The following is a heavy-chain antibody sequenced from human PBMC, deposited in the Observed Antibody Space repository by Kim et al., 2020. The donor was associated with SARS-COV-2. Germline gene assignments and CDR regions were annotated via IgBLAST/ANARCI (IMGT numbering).Heavy chain of an antibody. J-gene: IGHJ4*02. D-gene: IGHD3-22*01. CDR1: GFTFSSYS. CDR3: ARDSHRKHASYYDSSGRFQFFGC. Sequence: GGSLRLSCAASGFTFSSYSMNWVRQAPGKGLEWVSSISSSSSYIYYADSVKGRFTISRDNAKNSLYLQMNSLRAEDTAVYYCARDSHRKHASYYDSSGRFQFFGCWGPGALVTLSS. CDR2: ISSSSSYI. V-gene: IGHV3-21*01.